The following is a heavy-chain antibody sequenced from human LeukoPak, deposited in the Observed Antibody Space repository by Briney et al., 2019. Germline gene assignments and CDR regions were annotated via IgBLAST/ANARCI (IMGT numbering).Heavy chain of an antibody. CDR3: ARRIYCGGDCYHFDI. Sequence: SQTLSLTCAVSGGSISSGGYSWSWIRQPLGKGLEWIGYIYHSGSTYYNPSLKSRVTISVDRSKNQFSLKLSSVTAADTAVYYCARRIYCGGDCYHFDIWGQGTMVTVSS. D-gene: IGHD2-21*02. J-gene: IGHJ3*02. CDR2: IYHSGST. CDR1: GGSISSGGYS. V-gene: IGHV4-30-2*01.